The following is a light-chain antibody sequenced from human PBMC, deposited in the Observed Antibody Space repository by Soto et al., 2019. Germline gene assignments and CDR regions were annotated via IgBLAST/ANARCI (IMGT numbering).Light chain of an antibody. Sequence: EIVLTQSPGTLSLSPGERATLSCRASQSVSSSFLAWYQQKPGQAPRLLIYGASSRATGIPDRFSGSGSGTDFTLTISRLEPEDFAVYYCQKDGSVAYTFGQGTKLEIK. CDR2: GAS. CDR1: QSVSSSF. V-gene: IGKV3-20*01. J-gene: IGKJ2*01. CDR3: QKDGSVAYT.